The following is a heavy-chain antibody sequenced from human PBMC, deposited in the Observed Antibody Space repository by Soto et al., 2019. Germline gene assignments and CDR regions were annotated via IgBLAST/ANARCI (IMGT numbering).Heavy chain of an antibody. CDR2: INHSGST. Sequence: SETLSLTCAVYGGSFSGYYWSWIRQPPGEGLEWIGEINHSGSTNYNPSLKSRVTISVDTSKNQFSLKLSSVTAADTAVYYCAIVAADVDYWGQGTLVTVSS. CDR3: AIVAADVDY. CDR1: GGSFSGYY. V-gene: IGHV4-34*01. D-gene: IGHD6-13*01. J-gene: IGHJ4*02.